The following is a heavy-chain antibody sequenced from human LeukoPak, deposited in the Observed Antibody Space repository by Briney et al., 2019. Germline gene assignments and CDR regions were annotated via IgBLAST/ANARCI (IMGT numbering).Heavy chain of an antibody. J-gene: IGHJ4*02. CDR2: INTDGSTT. Sequence: GGSLRLSCAVSGFTFSNFWMHWVRQAPGKGLVWVSRINTDGSTTTYADSVKGRFTISRDNAKNTLYRQMNSLRAEDTAIYYCTKDLTGYYDYWGQGTLVSVSS. CDR3: TKDLTGYYDY. D-gene: IGHD3-9*01. CDR1: GFTFSNFW. V-gene: IGHV3-74*01.